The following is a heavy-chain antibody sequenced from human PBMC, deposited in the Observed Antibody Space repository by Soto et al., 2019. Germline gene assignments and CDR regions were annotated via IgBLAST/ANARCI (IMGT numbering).Heavy chain of an antibody. CDR1: GVTFSSYT. V-gene: IGHV1-69*08. Sequence: QVQLVQSGAEVKKPGSSVKVSCKASGVTFSSYTISWVRQAPGQGLEWMGRIIPILGIANYAQKFQGRVTITADKSTSTAYMELSSLRSEDTAVYYCARDIAAAGTNWFDPWGQGTLVTVSS. CDR3: ARDIAAAGTNWFDP. CDR2: IIPILGIA. J-gene: IGHJ5*02. D-gene: IGHD6-13*01.